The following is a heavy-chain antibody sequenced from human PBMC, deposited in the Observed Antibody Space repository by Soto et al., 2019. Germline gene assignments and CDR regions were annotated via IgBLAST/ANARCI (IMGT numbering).Heavy chain of an antibody. J-gene: IGHJ4*02. D-gene: IGHD3-16*01. CDR3: AKDRGATTRLGESDY. V-gene: IGHV3-23*01. CDR2: ISGSGGST. CDR1: GLTFSSYA. Sequence: EVQLLESGGGLVQPGGSLRLSCAASGLTFSSYAMSWVRQAPGKGLEWVSAISGSGGSTYYADSVKGRFTISRDNSKNTLYLQMNSLRAEDTAVYYCAKDRGATTRLGESDYWGQGTLVTVSS.